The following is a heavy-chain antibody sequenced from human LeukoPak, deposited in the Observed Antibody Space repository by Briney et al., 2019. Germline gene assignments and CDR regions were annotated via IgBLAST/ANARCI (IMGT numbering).Heavy chain of an antibody. Sequence: ASVKVSCKASGGTFSSYAISWVRQAPGQGLEWMGGIIPIFGTANYAQKFQGRVTITADESTSTAYMELSSPRSEDTAVYYCARAMLRSTYYYDSSGYYYGDYFDYWGQGTLVTVSS. V-gene: IGHV1-69*13. J-gene: IGHJ4*02. D-gene: IGHD3-22*01. CDR2: IIPIFGTA. CDR3: ARAMLRSTYYYDSSGYYYGDYFDY. CDR1: GGTFSSYA.